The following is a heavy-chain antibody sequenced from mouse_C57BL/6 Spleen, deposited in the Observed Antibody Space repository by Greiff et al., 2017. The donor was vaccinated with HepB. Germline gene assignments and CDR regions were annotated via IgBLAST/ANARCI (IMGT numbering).Heavy chain of an antibody. V-gene: IGHV1-52*01. Sequence: QVQLQQPGAELVRPGSSVKLSCKASGYTFTSYWMHWVKQRPIQGLEWIGNIDPSDSETHYNQKFKDKATLTVDKSSSTAYMQLSSLTSEDSAVYYCARGVVKGYFDVWGTGTTVTVSS. CDR2: IDPSDSET. CDR3: ARGVVKGYFDV. CDR1: GYTFTSYW. J-gene: IGHJ1*03. D-gene: IGHD1-3*01.